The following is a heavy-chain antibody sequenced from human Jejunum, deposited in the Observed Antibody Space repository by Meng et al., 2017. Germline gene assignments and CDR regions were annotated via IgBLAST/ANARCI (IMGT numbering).Heavy chain of an antibody. Sequence: KVSCKGSGYSFTDYWIGWVRQMPGKGLEWMALISPRNSDTSYSPSFQGHVTIPVDESISTAYLQRSSLKASDTAVYFCARRDDVTAAPFDYWGQGTLVTVSS. CDR2: ISPRNSDT. J-gene: IGHJ4*02. CDR3: ARRDDVTAAPFDY. CDR1: GYSFTDYW. V-gene: IGHV5-51*01. D-gene: IGHD2-2*01.